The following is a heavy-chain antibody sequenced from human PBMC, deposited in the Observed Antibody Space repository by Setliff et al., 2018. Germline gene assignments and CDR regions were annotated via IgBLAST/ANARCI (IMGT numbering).Heavy chain of an antibody. V-gene: IGHV7-4-1*02. D-gene: IGHD4-17*01. Sequence: ASVKVSCKASGYTFTGYYMHWVRQAPGQGLEWMGWINTKTGDPTYAQCYTGRFAFSLDTSDSATYLDISNLKAEDTATYYCARADHLVTTTFDYWGQGTLVTVSS. CDR1: GYTFTGYY. CDR2: INTKTGDP. CDR3: ARADHLVTTTFDY. J-gene: IGHJ4*01.